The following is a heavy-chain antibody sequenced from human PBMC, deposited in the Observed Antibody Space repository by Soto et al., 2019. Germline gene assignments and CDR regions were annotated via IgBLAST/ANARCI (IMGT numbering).Heavy chain of an antibody. J-gene: IGHJ6*02. CDR3: ARDIVVVPAAIDHGMDV. V-gene: IGHV1-18*04. Sequence: ASAKGTCKASRYTCTSYGSSWVRQAPGQVLEWMGWISAYNGNTNYAQKLQGRVTMTTDTSTSTAYMELRSLRSDDTAVYYCARDIVVVPAAIDHGMDVWGQGTTVTVSS. D-gene: IGHD2-2*02. CDR2: ISAYNGNT. CDR1: RYTCTSYG.